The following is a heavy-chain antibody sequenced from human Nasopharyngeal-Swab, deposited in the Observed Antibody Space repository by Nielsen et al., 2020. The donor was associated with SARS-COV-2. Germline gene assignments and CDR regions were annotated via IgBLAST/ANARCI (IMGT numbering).Heavy chain of an antibody. CDR2: IIPILGTA. D-gene: IGHD5-24*01. Sequence: WVRQAPGQGLEWMGRIIPILGTANYAQKFQGRVTITADKSTSTAYMELSSLRSEDTAVYYCAGGWERWLRSPGNAFDIWGQGTMVTVSS. J-gene: IGHJ3*02. V-gene: IGHV1-69*08. CDR3: AGGWERWLRSPGNAFDI.